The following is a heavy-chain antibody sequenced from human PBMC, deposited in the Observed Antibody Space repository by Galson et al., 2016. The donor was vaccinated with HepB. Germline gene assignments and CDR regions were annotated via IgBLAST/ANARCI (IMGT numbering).Heavy chain of an antibody. CDR3: ARGGYNYGGY. V-gene: IGHV1-46*01. CDR2: INPSAGST. Sequence: SVKVSCKASRYICSSFKMHLVRQAPGQGLQWMGIINPSAGSTGYAQRFQGTITMTRDTSTSTFYMELSSLRSDVTAVYYGARGGYNYGGYWGQGTLVTVPS. D-gene: IGHD5-18*01. CDR1: RYICSSFK. J-gene: IGHJ4*02.